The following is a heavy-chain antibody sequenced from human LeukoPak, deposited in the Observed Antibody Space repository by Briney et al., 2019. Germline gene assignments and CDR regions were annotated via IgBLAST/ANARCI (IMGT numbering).Heavy chain of an antibody. CDR1: GYTFTSYG. CDR2: IIPIFGTA. Sequence: SVKVSCKASGYTFTSYGISWVRQAPGQGLEWMGGIIPIFGTANYAQKFQGRVTITADESTSTAYMELSSLRSEDTAVYYCARDLGRQHFPYYYYYYMDVWGKGTTVTVSS. D-gene: IGHD3-16*01. CDR3: ARDLGRQHFPYYYYYYMDV. J-gene: IGHJ6*03. V-gene: IGHV1-69*13.